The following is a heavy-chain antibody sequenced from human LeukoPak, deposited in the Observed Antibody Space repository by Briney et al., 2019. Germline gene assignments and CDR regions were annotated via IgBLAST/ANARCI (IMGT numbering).Heavy chain of an antibody. V-gene: IGHV4-30-4*01. CDR1: GGSFSSGDCY. J-gene: IGHJ4*02. CDR3: ARTNYGSGSYYSF. CDR2: IYYSGTT. Sequence: PSETLSLTCTVSGGSFSSGDCYWSWIRQPPGEGLEWIGYIYYSGTTYYNSSLKSRVTISVDTSKNQFSLKLSSVTAADTAVYYCARTNYGSGSYYSFWGQGTLVTVSS. D-gene: IGHD3-10*01.